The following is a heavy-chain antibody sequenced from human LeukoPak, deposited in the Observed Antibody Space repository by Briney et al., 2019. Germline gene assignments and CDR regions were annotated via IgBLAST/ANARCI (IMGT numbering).Heavy chain of an antibody. CDR2: FDPEDGET. J-gene: IGHJ4*02. D-gene: IGHD7-27*01. Sequence: ASVKVSCKVSGYTLTELSMHWVRQAPGKGLEWTGGFDPEDGETIYAQKFQGRVTMTEDTSTDTAYMELSSLRSEDTAVYYCATDPVYLGVFDYWGQGTLVTVSS. CDR3: ATDPVYLGVFDY. V-gene: IGHV1-24*01. CDR1: GYTLTELS.